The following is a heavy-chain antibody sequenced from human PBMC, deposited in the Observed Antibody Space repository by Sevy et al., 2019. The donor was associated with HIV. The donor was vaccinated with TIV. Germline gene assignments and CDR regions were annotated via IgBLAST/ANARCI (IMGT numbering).Heavy chain of an antibody. Sequence: GGSLRLSCAASGFTFSSYGMHWVRQAPGKGLEWVAVISYDGSNKYYADSVKGRFTISGDNSKNTLYLQMNSLRAEETAVYYCAKAQYYYDSSGYYSVGDYWGQGTLVTVSS. V-gene: IGHV3-30*18. CDR2: ISYDGSNK. CDR1: GFTFSSYG. D-gene: IGHD3-22*01. CDR3: AKAQYYYDSSGYYSVGDY. J-gene: IGHJ4*02.